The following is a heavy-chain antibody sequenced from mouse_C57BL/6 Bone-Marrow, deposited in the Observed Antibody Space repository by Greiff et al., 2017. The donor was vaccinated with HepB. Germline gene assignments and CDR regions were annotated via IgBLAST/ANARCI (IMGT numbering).Heavy chain of an antibody. V-gene: IGHV1-9*01. J-gene: IGHJ3*01. CDR1: GYTFTGYW. CDR2: ILPGSGST. D-gene: IGHD5-5*01. Sequence: VQLQQSGAELMKPGASVKLSCKATGYTFTGYWIEWVKQRPGHGLEWIGEILPGSGSTNYNEKFKGKATFTVDTSSNTTYMQLSSLTTEDSAIYYCARRGLRTGFAYWGQGTLVTVSA. CDR3: ARRGLRTGFAY.